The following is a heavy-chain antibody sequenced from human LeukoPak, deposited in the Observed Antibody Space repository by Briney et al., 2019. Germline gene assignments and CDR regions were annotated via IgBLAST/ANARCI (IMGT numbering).Heavy chain of an antibody. V-gene: IGHV1-46*01. CDR1: GYTFTSYY. D-gene: IGHD6-19*01. J-gene: IGHJ4*02. CDR2: INPSGGST. CDR3: ATLERGYAVAVDY. Sequence: ASVKVSCKASGYTFTSYYMHWVRQAPGQGLEWMGIINPSGGSTSYAQKFQGRVTMTRDMSTSTVYMELSSLRSEDTAVYYCATLERGYAVAVDYWGQGTLVTVSS.